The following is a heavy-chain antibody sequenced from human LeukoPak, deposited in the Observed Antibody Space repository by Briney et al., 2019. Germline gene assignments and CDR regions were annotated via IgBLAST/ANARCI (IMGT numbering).Heavy chain of an antibody. V-gene: IGHV3-33*01. D-gene: IGHD5-18*01. J-gene: IGHJ4*02. Sequence: PGGSLRLSCAASGFTFSSYGMHWVRQAPGKGLEWVAVIWYDGSNKYYADSVKGRFTISRDNSKNTLYLQMNSLRAEDTAVYYCARDGDTAMVLYYFDYWGQGTLVTVSS. CDR2: IWYDGSNK. CDR1: GFTFSSYG. CDR3: ARDGDTAMVLYYFDY.